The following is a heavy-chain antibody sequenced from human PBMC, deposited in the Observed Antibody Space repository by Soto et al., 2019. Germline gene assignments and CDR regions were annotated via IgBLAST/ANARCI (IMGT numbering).Heavy chain of an antibody. J-gene: IGHJ4*02. CDR2: ISPKNGGE. Sequence: ASVKVSCKASGYTFTDYDIQWVRQAPGQGLEYMGWISPKNGGEAHAQKFRGRVTMTRDTSVNSAYLHLSSLRSDDTAVYFCARCHRGLRCHLDYWGQGTLVTVSS. CDR3: ARCHRGLRCHLDY. V-gene: IGHV1-2*02. CDR1: GYTFTDYD. D-gene: IGHD4-17*01.